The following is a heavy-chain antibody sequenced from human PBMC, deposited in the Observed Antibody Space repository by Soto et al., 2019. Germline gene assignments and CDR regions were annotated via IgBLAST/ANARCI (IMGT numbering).Heavy chain of an antibody. Sequence: ASVKVSCKASGYTVTSYYMHWVRQAPGQGLEWMGIINSSGGSTSYAQKFQGRVTMTRDTSTSTVYMELSSLRSEDTAVYYCARAYYGSGSYMYYFDYWGKGTLVTVSS. CDR1: GYTVTSYY. CDR3: ARAYYGSGSYMYYFDY. CDR2: INSSGGST. J-gene: IGHJ4*02. V-gene: IGHV1-46*01. D-gene: IGHD3-10*01.